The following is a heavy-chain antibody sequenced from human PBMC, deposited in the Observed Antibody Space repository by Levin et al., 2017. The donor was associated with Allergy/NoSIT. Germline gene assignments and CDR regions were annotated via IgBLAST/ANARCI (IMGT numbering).Heavy chain of an antibody. V-gene: IGHV3-30*18. CDR3: AKDGGEPTATLREYFDY. CDR2: ISYDGSNK. CDR1: EFTFSNYG. D-gene: IGHD1-1*01. J-gene: IGHJ4*02. Sequence: GESLKISCAASEFTFSNYGMHWVRQAPGKGLEWVAVISYDGSNKYYADSVKGRFTISRDNSRNTLYLQMDSLRAEDTAVYYCAKDGGEPTATLREYFDYWGQGTLVTVSS.